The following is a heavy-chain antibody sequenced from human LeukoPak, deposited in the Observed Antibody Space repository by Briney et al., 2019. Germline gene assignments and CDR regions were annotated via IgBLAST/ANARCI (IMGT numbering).Heavy chain of an antibody. CDR2: IYYSGST. CDR3: ARYTTVGPLDWFDP. CDR1: GGSISSSSYY. V-gene: IGHV4-39*07. Sequence: PSETLSLTCTVSGGSISSSSYYWGWIRQPPGKGLEWIGSIYYSGSTYYNPSLKSRVTISVDTSKNQFSLKLSSVTAADTAVYYCARYTTVGPLDWFDPWGQGTLVTVSS. J-gene: IGHJ5*02. D-gene: IGHD2-2*02.